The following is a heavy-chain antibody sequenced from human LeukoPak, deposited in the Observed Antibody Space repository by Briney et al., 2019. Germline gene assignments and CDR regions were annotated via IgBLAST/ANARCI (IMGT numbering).Heavy chain of an antibody. Sequence: NPSETLSLTCSVSGGSISSRSYYGGWICQPPGKGLEWFGIISYSGSTYYNPSLTSRVPISVDTSRHQFSLKLSSVTAADTAVYYCARDDGILIGYQAHDYWGQGTMVTVSS. V-gene: IGHV4-39*02. J-gene: IGHJ4*02. CDR3: ARDDGILIGYQAHDY. D-gene: IGHD3-9*01. CDR2: ISYSGST. CDR1: GGSISSRSYY.